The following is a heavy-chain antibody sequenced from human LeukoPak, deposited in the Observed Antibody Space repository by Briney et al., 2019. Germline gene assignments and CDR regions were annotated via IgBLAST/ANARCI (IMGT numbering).Heavy chain of an antibody. V-gene: IGHV4-39*01. CDR2: IYYSGST. D-gene: IGHD2-21*02. J-gene: IGHJ4*02. CDR1: GGSISSSSYY. CDR3: ASGAAYCGGDCPPGPVDY. Sequence: SETLSLTCTVSGGSISSSSYYWGWIRQPPGKGLEWIGNIYYSGSTYYNPSLKSRVTISVDTSKNQFSLKLSSVTAADTAVYYCASGAAYCGGDCPPGPVDYWGQGTLVTVSS.